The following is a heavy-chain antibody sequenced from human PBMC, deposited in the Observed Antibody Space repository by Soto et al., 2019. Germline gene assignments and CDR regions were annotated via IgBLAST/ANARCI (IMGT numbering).Heavy chain of an antibody. CDR3: SKRRGEGSFAW. CDR1: GFAFSSYV. CDR2: ISGSGGDT. Sequence: EVQLLESGGGLVQPGGSLRLSCAASGFAFSSYVLSWVRQAPGKGLEWVSAISGSGGDTYYADSVRGRFTISRDNSKNSRYLQMHSLRAEDTAVFYCSKRRGEGSFAWWGQGTLVTVSS. V-gene: IGHV3-23*01. D-gene: IGHD3-16*01. J-gene: IGHJ4*02.